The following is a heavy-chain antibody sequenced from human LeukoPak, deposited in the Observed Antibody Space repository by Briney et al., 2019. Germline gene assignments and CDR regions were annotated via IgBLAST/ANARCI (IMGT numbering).Heavy chain of an antibody. CDR1: GFTFTSSA. D-gene: IGHD2-15*01. V-gene: IGHV1-58*01. Sequence: GTSVKVSCKASGFTFTSSAVQWVRQARGQRLEWIGWIVVGSGNTNYAQKFQERVTITRDMSTSTAYMELSSLRSEDTAVYYCAADRLVVAVIDRGPYYYYGMDVWGQGTTVTVSS. CDR3: AADRLVVAVIDRGPYYYYGMDV. CDR2: IVVGSGNT. J-gene: IGHJ6*02.